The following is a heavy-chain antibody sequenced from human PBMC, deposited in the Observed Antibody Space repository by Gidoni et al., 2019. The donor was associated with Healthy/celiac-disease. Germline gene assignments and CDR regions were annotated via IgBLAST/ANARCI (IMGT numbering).Heavy chain of an antibody. CDR3: ARGATVAGGYYYYGMDV. CDR2: ISAYNGNT. CDR1: GYTFTSYG. J-gene: IGHJ6*02. Sequence: QVQLVQSGAEVKKPGASVKVYCKASGYTFTSYGISWVRRAPGQGLEWMGCISAYNGNTNSAQKLQGRVTMTPHPSTITAYMELRSLRSDDTAVYYCARGATVAGGYYYYGMDVCGQGTTVTVSS. V-gene: IGHV1-18*01. D-gene: IGHD6-19*01.